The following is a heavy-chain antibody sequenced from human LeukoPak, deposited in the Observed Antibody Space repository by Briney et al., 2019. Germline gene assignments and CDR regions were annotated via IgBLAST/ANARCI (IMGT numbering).Heavy chain of an antibody. Sequence: GGSLRLSCAASGFTFSSYSMNWVRQAPGKGLEWVSSISSSSSYIYYADSVKGRFTISRDNAKNSLYLQMNSLRAEDTAVYYCARAYTSGYSGYDSNFDYWGQGTLVTVSS. CDR2: ISSSSSYI. CDR3: ARAYTSGYSGYDSNFDY. J-gene: IGHJ4*02. V-gene: IGHV3-21*01. CDR1: GFTFSSYS. D-gene: IGHD5-12*01.